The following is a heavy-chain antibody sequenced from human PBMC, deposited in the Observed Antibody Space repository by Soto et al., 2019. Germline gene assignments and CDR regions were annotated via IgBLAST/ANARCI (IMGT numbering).Heavy chain of an antibody. Sequence: ASVKVSCKTSGYSFTTYGISWVRQAPGQGLEWMGWISAHNGNTNYAQKLQDRVTMTTDTSTSTAYMELRSLRSDDTAVYYCAREGPAPYYYYGMDVWGQGSTVTVSS. J-gene: IGHJ6*02. CDR2: ISAHNGNT. V-gene: IGHV1-18*01. CDR1: GYSFTTYG. CDR3: AREGPAPYYYYGMDV.